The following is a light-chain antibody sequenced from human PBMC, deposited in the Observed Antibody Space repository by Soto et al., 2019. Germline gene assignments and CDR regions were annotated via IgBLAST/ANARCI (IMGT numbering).Light chain of an antibody. Sequence: DIVLTQSPGTLSLSPGERATLSCRASQSVANNYLAWYQQKPGQTPRLLIYHASNRATAIPDRFSGSGSGTDFTLTISRLEPEDFAVYYCQQHGRSPFSFGQGTRLEIK. CDR2: HAS. J-gene: IGKJ5*01. V-gene: IGKV3-20*01. CDR3: QQHGRSPFS. CDR1: QSVANNY.